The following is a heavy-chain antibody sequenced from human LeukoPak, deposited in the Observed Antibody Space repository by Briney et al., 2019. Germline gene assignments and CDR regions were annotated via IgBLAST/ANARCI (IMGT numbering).Heavy chain of an antibody. CDR3: VRAVPAAILGAFDI. CDR2: ILSGGSPI. V-gene: IGHV3-11*04. Sequence: LSLTCTVSGGSISSHYWSWIRQAPGKGLEWVSYILSGGSPIYYADSVKDRFTISRDNAKKSLYLQMNRLRAEDTAAYYCVRAVPAAILGAFDIWGQGTIVTVSS. D-gene: IGHD2-2*02. CDR1: GGSISSHY. J-gene: IGHJ3*02.